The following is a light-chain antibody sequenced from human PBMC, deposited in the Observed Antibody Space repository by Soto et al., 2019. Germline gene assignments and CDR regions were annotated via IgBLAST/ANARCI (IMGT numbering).Light chain of an antibody. CDR2: DVS. CDR3: SSYTSSSFYV. J-gene: IGLJ1*01. CDR1: SSDVGGYNY. V-gene: IGLV2-14*01. Sequence: QSVLTQPASVSGSPGQSITISCTGTSSDVGGYNYVSWYQQHPGKAPKLMIYDVSNRPSGVSNRFSGSKSGNTASLTISGLQAEDEADYYCSSYTSSSFYVLGTGTKLTVL.